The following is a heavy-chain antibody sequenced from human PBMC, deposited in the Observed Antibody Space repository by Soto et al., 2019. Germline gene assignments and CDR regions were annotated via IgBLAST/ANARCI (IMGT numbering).Heavy chain of an antibody. CDR3: ARGELLVFDY. CDR1: GDSVSSNSAA. V-gene: IGHV6-1*01. J-gene: IGHJ4*02. Sequence: SPTLSLPCAISGDSVSSNSAAWNWIRQSPSRGVEWLGRTYYRSKWYNDYAVSVKSRRTINPDTSKNQFSLPLNSVTPEDTAVYYCARGELLVFDYGGQGTLVTVPT. D-gene: IGHD1-26*01. CDR2: TYYRSKWYN.